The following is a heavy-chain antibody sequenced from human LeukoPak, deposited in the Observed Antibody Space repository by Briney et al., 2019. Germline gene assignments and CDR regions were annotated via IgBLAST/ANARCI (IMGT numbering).Heavy chain of an antibody. CDR1: GGSISSGSYY. Sequence: SQTLSLTCTVPGGSISSGSYYWRWIRQPAGKGLEWIARIYTSGSTNYNPSLKSRLTISVYTSKNQFSLKLSSVTAADTAVYYCARYGPPRLRGVRGAFDIWGQGTMVTVSS. CDR3: ARYGPPRLRGVRGAFDI. D-gene: IGHD4-17*01. CDR2: IYTSGST. V-gene: IGHV4-61*02. J-gene: IGHJ3*02.